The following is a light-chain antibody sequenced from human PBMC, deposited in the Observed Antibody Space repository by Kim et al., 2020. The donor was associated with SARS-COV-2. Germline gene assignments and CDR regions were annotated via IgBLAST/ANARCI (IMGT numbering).Light chain of an antibody. J-gene: IGLJ2*01. CDR3: SSYAGSNNLV. CDR1: SSDVGGYNY. CDR2: EVS. Sequence: GPSVTIACTGTSSDVGGYNYVSWYQQHPGKAPKLMIYEVSKWPSGVPDRFSGSKSGNTASLTVSGLQAEDEADYYCSSYAGSNNLVFGGGTQLTVL. V-gene: IGLV2-8*01.